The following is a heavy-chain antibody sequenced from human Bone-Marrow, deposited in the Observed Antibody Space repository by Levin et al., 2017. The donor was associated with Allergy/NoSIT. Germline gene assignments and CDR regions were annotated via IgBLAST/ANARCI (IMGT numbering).Heavy chain of an antibody. CDR3: ARAYYYDSSGSFYFDY. V-gene: IGHV1-69*13. D-gene: IGHD3-22*01. Sequence: GASVKVSCKASGGTFSSYAISWVRQAPGQGLEWMGGIIPIFGTANYAQKFQGRVTITADESTSTAYMELSSLRSEDTAVYYCARAYYYDSSGSFYFDYWGQGTLVTVSS. CDR1: GGTFSSYA. CDR2: IIPIFGTA. J-gene: IGHJ4*02.